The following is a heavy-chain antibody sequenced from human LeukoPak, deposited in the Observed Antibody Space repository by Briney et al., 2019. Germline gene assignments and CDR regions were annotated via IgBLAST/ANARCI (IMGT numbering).Heavy chain of an antibody. J-gene: IGHJ6*02. CDR3: ARIWYSSYGMDV. V-gene: IGHV5-51*01. Sequence: GEFLKISCKGSGYSFTSSSIGWARQMPGKGLEWMGIIYPSDSDTRYSPSFQGQVTISVDKSISTAYLQWSSLKASDTAMYYCARIWYSSYGMDVWGQGTTVTVSS. CDR2: IYPSDSDT. D-gene: IGHD6-19*01. CDR1: GYSFTSSS.